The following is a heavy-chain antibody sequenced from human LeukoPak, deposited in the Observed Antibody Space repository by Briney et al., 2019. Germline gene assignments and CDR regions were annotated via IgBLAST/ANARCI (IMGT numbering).Heavy chain of an antibody. Sequence: GGSLRLSCAASGFTFSSYEMNWVHQAPGKGLEWVSYISSSGSTIYYADSVKGRFTISRDNAKNSLYLQMNSLRAEDTAVYYCARDLGDITMVRGDADYWGQGTLVTVSS. CDR3: ARDLGDITMVRGDADY. CDR1: GFTFSSYE. J-gene: IGHJ4*02. D-gene: IGHD3-10*01. CDR2: ISSSGSTI. V-gene: IGHV3-48*03.